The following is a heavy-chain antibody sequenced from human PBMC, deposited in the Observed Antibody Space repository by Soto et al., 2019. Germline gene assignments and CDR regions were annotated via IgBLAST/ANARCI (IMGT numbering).Heavy chain of an antibody. CDR3: AKVRYSSPMGYYYGMDV. CDR1: RVAFSKFI. CDR2: IIPIFGTA. J-gene: IGHJ6*02. D-gene: IGHD6-19*01. V-gene: IGHV1-69*13. Sequence: SVKVSCKASRVAFSKFIVTWVRQAPGLGREWVGGIIPIFGTANYAQKFQGRVTITADESTSTSYMEVNNLRSEDTAVYYCAKVRYSSPMGYYYGMDVWGQGTTVTVSS.